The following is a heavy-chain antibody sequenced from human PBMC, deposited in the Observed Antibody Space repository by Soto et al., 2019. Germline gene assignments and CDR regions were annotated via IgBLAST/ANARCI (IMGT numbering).Heavy chain of an antibody. Sequence: PGGSLRLSCVASGFTFSSYAMSWVRQAPGKGLEWVSGITGSGGSTYYADSVKGRFTVSRDNSKNTLYLQMSSLRVEDTAMYYCAKARYSSGWYQQDFDYWGQGTLVTVSS. CDR3: AKARYSSGWYQQDFDY. CDR2: ITGSGGST. J-gene: IGHJ4*02. CDR1: GFTFSSYA. D-gene: IGHD6-19*01. V-gene: IGHV3-23*01.